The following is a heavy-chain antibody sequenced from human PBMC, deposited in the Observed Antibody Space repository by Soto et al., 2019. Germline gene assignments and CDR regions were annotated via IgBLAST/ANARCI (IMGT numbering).Heavy chain of an antibody. D-gene: IGHD3-10*01. J-gene: IGHJ4*02. CDR1: GYTFTSYA. CDR3: ARDTLSVLDY. V-gene: IGHV1-3*01. CDR2: INAGNGNT. Sequence: QVQLVQSGAEVKKPGASVKVSCKASGYTFTSYAMHWVRQAPGQRLEWMGWINAGNGNTKYSQKFQGRVTITRDTSASTAYMALSSLRSEDTAVYYCARDTLSVLDYWGQGTLVTVSS.